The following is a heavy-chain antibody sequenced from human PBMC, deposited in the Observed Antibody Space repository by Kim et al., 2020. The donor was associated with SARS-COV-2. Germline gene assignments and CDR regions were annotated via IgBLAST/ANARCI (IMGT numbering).Heavy chain of an antibody. J-gene: IGHJ4*02. Sequence: GGSLRLSCAASGFTFSSYAMHWVRQAPGKGLEWVAVISYDGSNKYYADSVKGRFTISRDNSKNTLYLQMNSLRAEDTAVYYCARGAGYSYGGYFDYWCQGTLVTVSS. D-gene: IGHD5-18*01. CDR2: ISYDGSNK. CDR1: GFTFSSYA. V-gene: IGHV3-30-3*01. CDR3: ARGAGYSYGGYFDY.